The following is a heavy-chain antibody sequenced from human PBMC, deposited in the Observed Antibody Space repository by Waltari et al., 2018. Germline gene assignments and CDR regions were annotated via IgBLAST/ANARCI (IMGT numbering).Heavy chain of an antibody. Sequence: EVQLLESGGGLVQPGGSLRLSCAASGFPFSSYAMSWVRQAPGQGREWVSAIRGSGGSTYYADSVKGRFTISRDNSKNTLYLQMNSLRAEDTAVYYCAKDISYYDFWSGYPHYFDYWGQGTLVTVSS. J-gene: IGHJ4*02. CDR1: GFPFSSYA. V-gene: IGHV3-23*01. D-gene: IGHD3-3*01. CDR3: AKDISYYDFWSGYPHYFDY. CDR2: IRGSGGST.